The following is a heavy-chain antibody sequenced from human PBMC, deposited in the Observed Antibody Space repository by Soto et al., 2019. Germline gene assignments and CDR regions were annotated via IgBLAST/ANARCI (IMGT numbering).Heavy chain of an antibody. J-gene: IGHJ4*02. Sequence: GGSLRLSCAASGFTFSSYAMSWVRQAPGKGLEWVSAISGSGGSTYYADSVKGRFTISRDNSKDTLYLQMNSLRAEDTAVYYCAKSLAVAGHFDYWGQGTLVTVSS. CDR3: AKSLAVAGHFDY. V-gene: IGHV3-23*01. CDR1: GFTFSSYA. D-gene: IGHD6-19*01. CDR2: ISGSGGST.